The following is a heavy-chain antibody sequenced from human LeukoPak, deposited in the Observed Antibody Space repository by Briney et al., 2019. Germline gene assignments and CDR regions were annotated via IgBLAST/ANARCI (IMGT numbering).Heavy chain of an antibody. V-gene: IGHV3-48*03. Sequence: GGSLRLSCAVSGFTFSTYEMDWVRQAPGKGLELVSYISSSGSTIYYADSVKGRFTISRDNAKNSLYLQMNSLRVEDTAVYYCARQRGSGSPHYYYYGMDVWGQGTTVTVSS. J-gene: IGHJ6*02. CDR1: GFTFSTYE. CDR3: ARQRGSGSPHYYYYGMDV. CDR2: ISSSGSTI. D-gene: IGHD3-10*01.